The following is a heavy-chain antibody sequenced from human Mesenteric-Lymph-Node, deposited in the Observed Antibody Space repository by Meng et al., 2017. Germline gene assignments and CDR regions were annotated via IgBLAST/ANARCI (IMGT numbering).Heavy chain of an antibody. CDR2: INHSGST. D-gene: IGHD3-9*01. Sequence: SETLSLTCAVYGGSFSGYYWSWIRQPPGKGLEWIGEINHSGSTNYNPSLKSRVTISVDTSKNQFSLKLSSVTAADTAVYYCAGRGLRYFDWLSNYFDYWGQGTLVTVSS. V-gene: IGHV4-34*01. J-gene: IGHJ4*02. CDR3: AGRGLRYFDWLSNYFDY. CDR1: GGSFSGYY.